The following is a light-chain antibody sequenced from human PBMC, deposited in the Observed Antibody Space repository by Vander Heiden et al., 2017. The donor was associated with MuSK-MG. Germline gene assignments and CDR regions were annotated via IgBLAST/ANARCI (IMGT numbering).Light chain of an antibody. V-gene: IGKV1-13*02. CDR1: QGISSA. CDR2: DAS. Sequence: ALQLTQSPSSLSASVGDRVTITCRASQGISSALAWYQQKPGKAPKLLIYDASTLESGVPSRFSGSGSGTDFTLTISSLQPEDFATDYCQQFNSYPRTFGQGTRLEI. J-gene: IGKJ5*01. CDR3: QQFNSYPRT.